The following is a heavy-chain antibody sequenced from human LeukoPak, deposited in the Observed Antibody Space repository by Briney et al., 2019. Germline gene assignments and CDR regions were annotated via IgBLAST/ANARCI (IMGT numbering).Heavy chain of an antibody. J-gene: IGHJ4*02. CDR1: GFTFSSYG. V-gene: IGHV3-30*18. CDR2: ISYDGSNK. D-gene: IGHD1-26*01. CDR3: AKDPKTYSGSYHEGIDY. Sequence: GGSLRLSCAASGFTFSSYGMHWVRQAPGKGLEWVAVISYDGSNKYYADSVKGRFTISRDNSKNTLYLQMNSLRAEDTAVYYCAKDPKTYSGSYHEGIDYWGQGTLVTVSS.